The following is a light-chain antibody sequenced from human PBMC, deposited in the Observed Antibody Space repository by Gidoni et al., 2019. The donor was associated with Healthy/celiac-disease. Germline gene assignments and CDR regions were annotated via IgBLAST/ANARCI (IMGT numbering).Light chain of an antibody. CDR3: QQRSNWPPIA. V-gene: IGKV3-11*02. J-gene: IGKJ5*01. CDR1: QSVSSY. Sequence: VFTQSPATLPLSPGERATLSCRASQSVSSYLALYQQKPGQAPRLLIYDGSNRATGIPARFSGSGSGRDFTLTISSLEPEDFAVYYCQQRSNWPPIAFGQGTRLEIK. CDR2: DGS.